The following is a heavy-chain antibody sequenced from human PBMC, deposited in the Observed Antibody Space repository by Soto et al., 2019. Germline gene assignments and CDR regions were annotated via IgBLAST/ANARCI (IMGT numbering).Heavy chain of an antibody. V-gene: IGHV3-53*02. CDR2: LYSGGST. CDR1: GFTVSSNY. CDR3: AREIVVVMGYGMDV. J-gene: IGHJ6*02. Sequence: EVQLVETGGGLIQPGGSLRLSCAASGFTVSSNYMSWVRQAPGKGLEWVSVLYSGGSTYYADSVKGRFTISRDNSKNTLYLQMNSLRAEDTAVYYCAREIVVVMGYGMDVWGQGTTVTVSS. D-gene: IGHD3-22*01.